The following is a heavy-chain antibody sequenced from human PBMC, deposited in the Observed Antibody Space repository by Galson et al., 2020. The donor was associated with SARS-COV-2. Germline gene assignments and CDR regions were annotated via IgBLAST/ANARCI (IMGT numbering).Heavy chain of an antibody. J-gene: IGHJ4*02. CDR2: ISTGSSSL. CDR1: GFTFGSYG. V-gene: IGHV3-21*06. D-gene: IGHD1-26*01. Sequence: GALRLSCAASGFTFGSYGMNWVRQAPGKGLEWVSSISTGSSSLYYADSMKGRFTISRDNAKNSLYLQMNSLRVEDTAVYYCAREGSGSTYYIDHWGQGTLVTVSS. CDR3: AREGSGSTYYIDH.